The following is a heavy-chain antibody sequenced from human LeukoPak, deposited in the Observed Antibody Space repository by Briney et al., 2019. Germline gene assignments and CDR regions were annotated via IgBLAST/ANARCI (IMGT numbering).Heavy chain of an antibody. CDR1: GGSISSYY. CDR2: IYYSGST. CDR3: ARDLGLGNWFDP. D-gene: IGHD3/OR15-3a*01. J-gene: IGHJ5*02. Sequence: SETLSLTCTVSGGSISSYYWSWIRQPPGKGLEWIGYIYYSGSTNYNPSLKSRGTISVDTSKNQFSLKLSSVTAADTAVYYCARDLGLGNWFDPWGQGTLVTVSS. V-gene: IGHV4-59*01.